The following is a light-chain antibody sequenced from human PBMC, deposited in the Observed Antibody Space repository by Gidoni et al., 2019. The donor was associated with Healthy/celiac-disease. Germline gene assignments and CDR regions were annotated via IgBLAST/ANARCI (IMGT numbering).Light chain of an antibody. Sequence: AIRMTQSPSSFSASTGARVTITCRASQGISSDLAWYQQKPGKAPKLLIYADSTLQSGVPSRFSGSGSGTDFTLTISCLQSEDFATYYCQQYYSYPRTFGQGTKLEIK. J-gene: IGKJ2*01. CDR3: QQYYSYPRT. V-gene: IGKV1-8*01. CDR2: ADS. CDR1: QGISSD.